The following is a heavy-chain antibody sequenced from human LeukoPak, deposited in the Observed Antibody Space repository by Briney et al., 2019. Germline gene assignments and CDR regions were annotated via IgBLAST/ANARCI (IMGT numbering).Heavy chain of an antibody. J-gene: IGHJ4*02. V-gene: IGHV1-69*06. CDR2: IIPIFGTA. CDR3: ATDLLTTVTTEFDY. D-gene: IGHD4-11*01. Sequence: ASVKVSCKASGGTFSSYAISWVRQAPGQGLEWMGGIIPIFGTANYAQKFQGRVTMTEDTSTDTAYMELSSLRSEDTAVYYCATDLLTTVTTEFDYWGQGTLVTVSS. CDR1: GGTFSSYA.